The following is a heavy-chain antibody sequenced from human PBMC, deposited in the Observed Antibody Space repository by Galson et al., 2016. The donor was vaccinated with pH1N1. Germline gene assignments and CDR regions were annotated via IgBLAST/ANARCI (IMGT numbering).Heavy chain of an antibody. D-gene: IGHD3-22*01. CDR1: GVIFRNFA. Sequence: SVKVSCKASGVIFRNFAMSWVRQAPGQGLEWMGGIIALFGTTNYAQKFQDRLTITTDESTSTVYMELSSLRSEDTAVYYCARAGENYYETSGYGKTWGQGTLVTVSS. V-gene: IGHV1-69*05. CDR2: IIALFGTT. J-gene: IGHJ1*01. CDR3: ARAGENYYETSGYGKT.